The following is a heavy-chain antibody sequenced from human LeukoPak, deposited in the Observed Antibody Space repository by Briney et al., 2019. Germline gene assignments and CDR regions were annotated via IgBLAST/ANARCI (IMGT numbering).Heavy chain of an antibody. V-gene: IGHV3-64D*09. CDR2: ITNNGGST. Sequence: GGSLRLSCSASGFTFSSYAMHWVRQAPGKGLEYVSAITNNGGSTYYADSVKGRFTISRDNSKNTLYLQMSSLRAEDTAVSYCVKTSGSSWYTFDYWGQGTLVTVSS. CDR1: GFTFSSYA. J-gene: IGHJ4*02. D-gene: IGHD6-13*01. CDR3: VKTSGSSWYTFDY.